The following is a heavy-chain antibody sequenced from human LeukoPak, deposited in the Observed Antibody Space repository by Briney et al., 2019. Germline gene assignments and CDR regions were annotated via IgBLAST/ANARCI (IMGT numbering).Heavy chain of an antibody. Sequence: SETLSLTCAVYGGSFSGYYWSWIRQPPGKGLEWIGEINHSGSTNYNPSLKSRVTISVDTSKNQFSLKLGSVTAADTAVYYCARYSGSYYPYYYYYMDVWGKGTTVTISS. CDR3: ARYSGSYYPYYYYYMDV. J-gene: IGHJ6*03. D-gene: IGHD1-26*01. CDR2: INHSGST. CDR1: GGSFSGYY. V-gene: IGHV4-34*01.